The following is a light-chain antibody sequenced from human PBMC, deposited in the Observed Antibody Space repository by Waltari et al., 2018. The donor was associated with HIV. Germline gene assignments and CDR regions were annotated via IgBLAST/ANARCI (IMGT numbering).Light chain of an antibody. J-gene: IGKJ2*01. Sequence: AIPMTPSPSSLSASIGYRVTITCRASHGIRNDLAWYQQQPGKAPKLLLSGASRLQTGVPSMFSGSGSDTDFTLTIDNLQPEDFATYYCLQDYNYPRTFGQGTRLEIK. V-gene: IGKV1-6*02. CDR1: HGIRND. CDR2: GAS. CDR3: LQDYNYPRT.